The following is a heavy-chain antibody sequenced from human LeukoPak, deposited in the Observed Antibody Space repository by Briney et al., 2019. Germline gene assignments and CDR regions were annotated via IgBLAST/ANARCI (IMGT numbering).Heavy chain of an antibody. J-gene: IGHJ4*02. Sequence: PSETLSLTCTVSGGSISSYYWSWLRQPPGKGLEWIGYIYYSGSTNYNPCLKSRVTISVDTSKNQFSLKLSSVTAADTAVYYCARTAGYFDYWGQGTLVTVSS. CDR3: ARTAGYFDY. CDR2: IYYSGST. D-gene: IGHD6-13*01. V-gene: IGHV4-59*01. CDR1: GGSISSYY.